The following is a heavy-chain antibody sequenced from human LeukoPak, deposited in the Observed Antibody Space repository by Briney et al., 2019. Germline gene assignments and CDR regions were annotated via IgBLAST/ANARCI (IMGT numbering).Heavy chain of an antibody. CDR2: ISSSSSYI. J-gene: IGHJ4*02. D-gene: IGHD3-10*01. Sequence: GGTLRLSCAASGFTFSSYGMSWVRQAPGKGLEWVSSISSSSSYIFYADSVKGRFTISRDNAKNTLYLQMNSLRAEDTAVYYCAKGDYYGSGSYSFDYWGQGTLVTVSS. CDR3: AKGDYYGSGSYSFDY. V-gene: IGHV3-21*04. CDR1: GFTFSSYG.